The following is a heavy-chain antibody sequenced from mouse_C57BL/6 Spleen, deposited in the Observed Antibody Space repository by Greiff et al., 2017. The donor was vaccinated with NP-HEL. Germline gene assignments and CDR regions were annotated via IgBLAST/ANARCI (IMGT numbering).Heavy chain of an antibody. Sequence: QVQLQQPGAELARPGASVKLSCKASGYTFTSYGISWVKQRTGQGLEWIGEIYPRSGNTYYNEKFKGKATLTADKSSSTAYMELRSLTSEDSAVYFCARSSPYSNFWYFDVWGTGTTVTVSS. D-gene: IGHD2-5*01. V-gene: IGHV1-81*01. CDR1: GYTFTSYG. J-gene: IGHJ1*03. CDR2: IYPRSGNT. CDR3: ARSSPYSNFWYFDV.